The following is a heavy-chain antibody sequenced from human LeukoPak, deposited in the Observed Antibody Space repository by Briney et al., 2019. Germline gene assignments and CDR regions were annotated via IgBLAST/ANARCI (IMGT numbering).Heavy chain of an antibody. CDR3: ARDKVWDGDYAYDY. D-gene: IGHD4-17*01. J-gene: IGHJ4*02. V-gene: IGHV1-69*01. CDR2: IIPIFGTA. Sequence: GGSLRLSCAASGFTFGSYAMSWVRQAPGKGLEWMGGIIPIFGTANYAQKFQGRVTITADESTSTAYMELSSLRSEDTAVYYCARDKVWDGDYAYDYWGQGTLVTVSS. CDR1: GFTFGSYA.